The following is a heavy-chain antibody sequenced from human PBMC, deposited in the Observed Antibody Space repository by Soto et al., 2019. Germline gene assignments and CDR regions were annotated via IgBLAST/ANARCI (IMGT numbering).Heavy chain of an antibody. CDR3: TTGYYYDSSGYRLEY. J-gene: IGHJ4*02. D-gene: IGHD3-22*01. V-gene: IGHV3-15*07. CDR2: IKSKTDGGTT. CDR1: GFTFSNAW. Sequence: GGSLRLSCAASGFTFSNAWMNWVRQAPGKGLEWVGRIKSKTDGGTTDYAAPVKGRFTISRDDSKNTLYLQMNSLKTEDTAVYYCTTGYYYDSSGYRLEYWGQGTLVTVSS.